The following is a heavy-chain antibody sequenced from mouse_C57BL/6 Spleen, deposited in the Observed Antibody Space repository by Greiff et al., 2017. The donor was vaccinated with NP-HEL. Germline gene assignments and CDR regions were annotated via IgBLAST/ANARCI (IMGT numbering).Heavy chain of an antibody. D-gene: IGHD1-1*01. V-gene: IGHV1-69*01. CDR2: IDPSDSYT. CDR1: GYTFTSYW. J-gene: IGHJ2*01. CDR3: AIITTVVEYYFDY. Sequence: VQLQQPGAELVMPGASVKLSCKASGYTFTSYWMHWVKQRPGQGLEWIGEIDPSDSYTNYNQKFKGKSTLTVDKSSSTAYMQLSSLTSEDSAVYYCAIITTVVEYYFDYWGQGTTLTVSS.